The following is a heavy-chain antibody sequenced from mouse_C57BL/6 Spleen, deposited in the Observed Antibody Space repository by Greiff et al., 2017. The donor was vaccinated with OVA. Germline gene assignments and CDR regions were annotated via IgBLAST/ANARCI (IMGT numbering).Heavy chain of an antibody. CDR3: ARDTYYGSSPSWFAY. D-gene: IGHD1-1*01. J-gene: IGHJ3*01. CDR1: GFTFSSYA. V-gene: IGHV5-4*01. Sequence: EVKLVESGGGLVKPGGSLKLSCAASGFTFSSYAMSWVRQTPEKRLEWVATISDGGSYTYYPDNVKGRFTISRDNAKNNLYLQMSHLKSEDTAMYYCARDTYYGSSPSWFAYWGQGTLVTVSA. CDR2: ISDGGSYT.